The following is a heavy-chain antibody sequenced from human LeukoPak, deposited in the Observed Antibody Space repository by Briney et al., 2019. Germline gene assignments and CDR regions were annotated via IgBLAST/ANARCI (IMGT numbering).Heavy chain of an antibody. J-gene: IGHJ3*02. Sequence: GGSLRLSCAASGFTFDDYAMHWVRQAPGKGLEWVSGISWNSGSIGYADSVKGRFTISRDNAKNSLYLQMNSLRAEDTALYYCAKAGGYTPGNAFDIWGQGTMVTVSS. CDR2: ISWNSGSI. V-gene: IGHV3-9*01. CDR1: GFTFDDYA. D-gene: IGHD5-12*01. CDR3: AKAGGYTPGNAFDI.